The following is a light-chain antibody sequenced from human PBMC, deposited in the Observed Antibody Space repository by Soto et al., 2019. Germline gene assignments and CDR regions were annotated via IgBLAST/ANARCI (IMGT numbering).Light chain of an antibody. CDR3: QHFSDYPIT. CDR2: VGS. J-gene: IGKJ5*01. V-gene: IGKV1D-13*01. CDR1: QGVGSS. Sequence: ALQLSQSPSSLSASVGDRVTITCRASQGVGSSLAWYQRKPGEAPKFLIYVGSSLESGVPSRFSGSGSGTDFTLTISSLQPEDFATYYCQHFSDYPITFGQGTRLEIK.